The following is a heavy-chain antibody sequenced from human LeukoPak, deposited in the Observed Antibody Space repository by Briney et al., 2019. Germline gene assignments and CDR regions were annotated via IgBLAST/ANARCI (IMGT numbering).Heavy chain of an antibody. CDR2: IYYSGST. CDR1: DWGFSCYS. J-gene: IGHJ3*02. Sequence: TLSLSCAVYDWGFSCYSWSWTRQPPANALQWLGYIYYSGSTYYNPSLQSRVTISVDTSKNQFSLMLSSVTAADTAVYYCARAPSRDDAFDIWGQGTMVTVSS. CDR3: ARAPSRDDAFDI. V-gene: IGHV4-34*09.